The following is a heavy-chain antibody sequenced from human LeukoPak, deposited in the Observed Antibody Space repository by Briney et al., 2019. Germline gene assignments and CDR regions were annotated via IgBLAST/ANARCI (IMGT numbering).Heavy chain of an antibody. CDR1: GGSAGRREYE. J-gene: IGHJ4*02. CDR2: FYYRWST. Sequence: SQTLSLTCTVSGGSAGRREYEWSRLREPRGKGLEGFGYFYYRWSTYYNPSLKSRVTISVDTSKNQFSVKLGSVNGAGTAVYYCARSSTNTVVNDYWGQGTLVTVSS. D-gene: IGHD4-23*01. V-gene: IGHV4-30-4*01. CDR3: ARSSTNTVVNDY.